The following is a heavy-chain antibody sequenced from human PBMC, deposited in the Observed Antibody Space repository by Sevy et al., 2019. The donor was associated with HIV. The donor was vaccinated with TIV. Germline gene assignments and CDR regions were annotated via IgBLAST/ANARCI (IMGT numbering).Heavy chain of an antibody. CDR3: TRHWVGDYRMQGGDAFDI. D-gene: IGHD4-17*01. CDR1: GFTFSGSA. CDR2: IRSKANSYAT. Sequence: GGSLRLSCAASGFTFSGSAMHWVRQASGKGLEWVGRIRSKANSYATAYAASVKGRFTISRDDSKNTAYLQMNSLKTEDTAVYYCTRHWVGDYRMQGGDAFDIWGQGTMVTVSS. J-gene: IGHJ3*02. V-gene: IGHV3-73*01.